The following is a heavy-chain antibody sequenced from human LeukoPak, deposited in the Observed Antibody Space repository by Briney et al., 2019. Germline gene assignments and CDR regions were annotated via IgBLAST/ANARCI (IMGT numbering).Heavy chain of an antibody. CDR3: ARRGRWLQSSNPMDAFDI. Sequence: SVKVSCKASGGTSSSYAISWVRLAPGQGLEWMGGIIPIFGTANYAQKFQGRVTITADESTSTAYMELSSLRSEDTAVYYCARRGRWLQSSNPMDAFDIWGQGTMVTVSS. CDR1: GGTSSSYA. V-gene: IGHV1-69*13. J-gene: IGHJ3*02. CDR2: IIPIFGTA. D-gene: IGHD5-24*01.